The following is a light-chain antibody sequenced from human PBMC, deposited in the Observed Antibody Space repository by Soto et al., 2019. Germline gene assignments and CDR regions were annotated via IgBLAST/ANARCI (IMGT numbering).Light chain of an antibody. J-gene: IGKJ4*01. CDR3: QPFNTYPLT. CDR1: QGINDY. V-gene: IGKV1-9*01. CDR2: AAS. Sequence: DIQLTQSPSFLSASVGDRVTITCRASQGINDYLAWYQQKPGKAPKLLIYAASTLQSEVPSRFSGSASGTEFPLTICSLQPEDFATAYCQPFNTYPLTFGGGTKVEVK.